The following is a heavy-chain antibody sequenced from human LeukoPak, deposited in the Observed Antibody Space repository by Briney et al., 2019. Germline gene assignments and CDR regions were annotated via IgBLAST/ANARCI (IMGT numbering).Heavy chain of an antibody. Sequence: QTGGSLRLSCAASGFTVSSNYMSWVRQAPGKGLEWVSVIYSGGSTYYADSVKGRFTISRDNSKNTLYLQMNSLRAEDTAVYYCARSEAYYYDSSGYLAFDIWGQGTMVTVSS. D-gene: IGHD3-22*01. V-gene: IGHV3-66*01. CDR3: ARSEAYYYDSSGYLAFDI. J-gene: IGHJ3*02. CDR1: GFTVSSNY. CDR2: IYSGGST.